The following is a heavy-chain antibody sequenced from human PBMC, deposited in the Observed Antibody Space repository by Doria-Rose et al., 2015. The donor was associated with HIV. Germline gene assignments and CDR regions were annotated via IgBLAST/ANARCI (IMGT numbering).Heavy chain of an antibody. CDR2: LNVGNGAP. Sequence: RYAAGPRLEWMGWLNVGNGAPRYSRKFQDRVPITSDTSANTGYMALSSLRSEDTAVYYCARIHSLSSSSLGHWGQGTLVTVSA. CDR3: ARIHSLSSSSLGH. J-gene: IGHJ4*02. V-gene: IGHV1-3*01. D-gene: IGHD6-13*01.